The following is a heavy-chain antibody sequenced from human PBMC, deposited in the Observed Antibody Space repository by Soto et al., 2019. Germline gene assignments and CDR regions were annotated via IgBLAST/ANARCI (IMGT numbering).Heavy chain of an antibody. Sequence: GGSLRLSCAASGFTFSSYAMSWVRQAPGKGLEWVSAISGSGGSTYYADSVKGRFTISRDNSKNTRYLQMNSLRAEDTAVYYCAKDRVAGMRLGYYYYGMDVWGQGTTVTVSS. CDR1: GFTFSSYA. CDR3: AKDRVAGMRLGYYYYGMDV. CDR2: ISGSGGST. D-gene: IGHD6-19*01. J-gene: IGHJ6*02. V-gene: IGHV3-23*01.